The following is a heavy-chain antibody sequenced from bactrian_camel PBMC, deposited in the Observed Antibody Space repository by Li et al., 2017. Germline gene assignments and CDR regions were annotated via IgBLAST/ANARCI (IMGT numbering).Heavy chain of an antibody. J-gene: IGHJ4*01. CDR3: AANECPVVGTFATWEYNF. V-gene: IGHV3S9*01. D-gene: IGHD4*01. CDR2: IDSDGTT. CDR1: EFTVSTDC. Sequence: HVQLVESGGGSVQAGGSLRLACVASEFTVSTDCMAWFRQVPGREREGVAGIDSDGTTEYADFVKGRFTILKDNDKNTLYLQMTNLRPDDTSMYICAANECPVVGTFATWEYNFWGQGTQVTVS.